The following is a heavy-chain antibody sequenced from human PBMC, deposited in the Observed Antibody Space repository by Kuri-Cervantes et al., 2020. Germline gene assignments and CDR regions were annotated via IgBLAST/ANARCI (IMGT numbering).Heavy chain of an antibody. Sequence: GESLKISCPASGFTFSSYAMSWVRQAPGKGLEWVSAISGSGGSTYYADSVKGRFTISRDNSKNTLYLQMNSLRAEDTAVYYCARAIVGAGVYYYYGMDVWGQGTTVTVSS. D-gene: IGHD1-26*01. V-gene: IGHV3-23*01. CDR2: ISGSGGST. J-gene: IGHJ6*02. CDR1: GFTFSSYA. CDR3: ARAIVGAGVYYYYGMDV.